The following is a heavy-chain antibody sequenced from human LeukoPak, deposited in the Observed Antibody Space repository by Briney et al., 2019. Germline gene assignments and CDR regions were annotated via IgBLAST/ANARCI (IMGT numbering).Heavy chain of an antibody. D-gene: IGHD3-10*01. V-gene: IGHV3-23*01. CDR2: ISGSGGST. CDR3: AKDYYGSGSYYNVVEN. CDR1: GFTFSSYA. J-gene: IGHJ4*02. Sequence: PGGSLRLSCAASGFTFSSYAMSWVRQAPGKGLEWVSAISGSGGSTYYADSVKGRFTISRDNSKNTLYLQVNSLRAEDTAVYYCAKDYYGSGSYYNVVENWGQGTLVTVSS.